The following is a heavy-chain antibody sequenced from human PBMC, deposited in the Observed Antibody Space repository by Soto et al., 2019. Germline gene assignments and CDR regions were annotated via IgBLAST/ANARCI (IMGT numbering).Heavy chain of an antibody. V-gene: IGHV5-51*01. J-gene: IGHJ6*02. D-gene: IGHD6-13*01. CDR1: GYSFTSYW. CDR3: ARTAIAPCGFDYYGMDV. Sequence: GCLKISCKGSGYSFTSYWIGWVRQMPGKGLGGVGSIYPGGSDTRCSPSFQGQFTISGDKSISTAYLQWSSLKASVTAMYYGARTAIAPCGFDYYGMDVWGQGTTVTVSS. CDR2: IYPGGSDT.